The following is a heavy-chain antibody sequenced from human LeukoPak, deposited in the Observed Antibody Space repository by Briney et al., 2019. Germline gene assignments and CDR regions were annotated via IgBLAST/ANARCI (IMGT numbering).Heavy chain of an antibody. D-gene: IGHD3-10*01. CDR2: FYSGGSA. CDR3: ARVAFYYGSGGLGYYYYMDV. J-gene: IGHJ6*03. V-gene: IGHV3-53*01. CDR1: GFTVSSNY. Sequence: PGGSLRLSCAASGFTVSSNYMSWVRQGPGKGLEWVSGFYSGGSAFYAESVKGRFTMSRDNSKNTLYLQMNSLRAEDTAVYYCARVAFYYGSGGLGYYYYMDVWGKGTTVTISS.